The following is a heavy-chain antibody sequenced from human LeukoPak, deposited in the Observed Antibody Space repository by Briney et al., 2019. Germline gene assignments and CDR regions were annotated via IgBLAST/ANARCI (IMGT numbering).Heavy chain of an antibody. V-gene: IGHV4-34*01. CDR3: ARLAERGRGDCYHAGVCYMDV. CDR2: INHSGST. J-gene: IGHJ6*03. D-gene: IGHD2-21*02. Sequence: SETLSLTCAVYGGSFSGYYWSWIRQPPGKGLEWIGEINHSGSTNYNPSLKSRVTISVDTSKNQFSLKLSSVTAADTAVYYCARLAERGRGDCYHAGVCYMDVWGKGTTVTVSS. CDR1: GGSFSGYY.